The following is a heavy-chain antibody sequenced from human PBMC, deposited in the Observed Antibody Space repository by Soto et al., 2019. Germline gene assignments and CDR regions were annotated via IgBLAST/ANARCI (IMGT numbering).Heavy chain of an antibody. D-gene: IGHD1-7*01. CDR2: IIPIFGTA. CDR3: AREGSAGTTPLFAFDI. Sequence: GASVKVSCKASGGTFSSYAISWVRQAPGQGIEWMGGIIPIFGTANYAQKFQGRVTITADESTSTAYMELSSLRSEDTAVYYCAREGSAGTTPLFAFDIWGQGTMVTVSS. V-gene: IGHV1-69*13. J-gene: IGHJ3*02. CDR1: GGTFSSYA.